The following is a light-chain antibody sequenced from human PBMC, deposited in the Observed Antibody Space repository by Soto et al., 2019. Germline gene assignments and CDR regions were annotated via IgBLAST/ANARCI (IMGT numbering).Light chain of an antibody. V-gene: IGKV1-12*01. J-gene: IGKJ4*01. Sequence: DIQMTQSPSSVSASIGDRVTITCRASQGINSRLAWYQQKPGKAPKLLIYFASSLESWVPSRFIGSGSGTDFTLTISSLQPEDFATYYCQQADSLPRTFGGGTKVDIK. CDR3: QQADSLPRT. CDR2: FAS. CDR1: QGINSR.